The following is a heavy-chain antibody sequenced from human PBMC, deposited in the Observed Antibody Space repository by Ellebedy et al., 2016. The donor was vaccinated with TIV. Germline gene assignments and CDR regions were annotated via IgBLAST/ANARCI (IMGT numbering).Heavy chain of an antibody. CDR2: IYYSGTT. CDR1: GGSMISDDHY. D-gene: IGHD3-10*01. J-gene: IGHJ3*01. Sequence: MPSETLSLTCTVSGGSMISDDHYWSWVRQPPGKGLEWIGYIYYSGTTYYNPSLKHRLIMSVDKSKSQVSLKLTSVTATDTAVHYCARGGGDRPHALDVWGQGTKVTVSS. V-gene: IGHV4-30-4*08. CDR3: ARGGGDRPHALDV.